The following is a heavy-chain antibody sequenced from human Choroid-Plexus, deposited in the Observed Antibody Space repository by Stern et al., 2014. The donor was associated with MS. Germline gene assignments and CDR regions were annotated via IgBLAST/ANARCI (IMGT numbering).Heavy chain of an antibody. CDR3: AKDRQYLTYFFDH. CDR1: GFTLGSCA. V-gene: IGHV3-30*18. Sequence: VQLVESGGGVVQPGRPLRLSCVASGFTLGSCAMHWVRQAPGKGLEWVAGVSYDGSNKYYADSVKGLFTISRDNSQNTLYMQMSSLRPEDTAVYYCAKDRQYLTYFFDHWGQGSLVTVSS. CDR2: VSYDGSNK. D-gene: IGHD2/OR15-2a*01. J-gene: IGHJ5*02.